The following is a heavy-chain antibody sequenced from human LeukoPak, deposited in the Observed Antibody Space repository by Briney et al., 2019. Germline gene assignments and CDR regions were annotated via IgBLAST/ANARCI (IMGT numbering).Heavy chain of an antibody. V-gene: IGHV4-30-4*01. CDR2: MYYSGST. Sequence: PSETLSLTCTVSGGSISSGDYYWSWIRQPPGKGLEWIAYMYYSGSTYYNPSLKSRVTMTADTSKNQLSLKLSSVTAADTAVYYCARGTRGTLRWFDYWGQGTLVTVSS. CDR1: GGSISSGDYY. CDR3: ARGTRGTLRWFDY. J-gene: IGHJ4*02. D-gene: IGHD3-16*01.